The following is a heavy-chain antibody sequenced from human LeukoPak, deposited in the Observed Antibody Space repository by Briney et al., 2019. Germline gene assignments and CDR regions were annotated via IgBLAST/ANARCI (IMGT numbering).Heavy chain of an antibody. D-gene: IGHD1-26*01. CDR1: GYTFTGYY. CDR3: ARGELVGLGATSAGWFDP. CDR2: INPNSGGT. Sequence: GASVKVSCKASGYTFTGYYMHWVRQAPGQGLEWMGRINPNSGGTNSAQKFRGRVTMTRDTSISTAYTELSRLTSDDTAVYYCARGELVGLGATSAGWFDPWGQGTLVTVSS. V-gene: IGHV1-2*06. J-gene: IGHJ5*02.